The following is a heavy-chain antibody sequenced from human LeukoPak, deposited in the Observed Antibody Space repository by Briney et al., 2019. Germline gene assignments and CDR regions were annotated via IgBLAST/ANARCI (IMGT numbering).Heavy chain of an antibody. CDR1: GFTFSSYE. Sequence: GGSLRLSCAASGFTFSSYEMNWVRQAPGKGLEWVPYISSSGSTLYYADSVKGRFTISRDNAKNSLYLQMNSLRAEDTAVYYCAELGITMIGGVWGKGTTVTISS. CDR3: AELGITMIGGV. V-gene: IGHV3-48*03. D-gene: IGHD3-10*02. J-gene: IGHJ6*04. CDR2: ISSSGSTL.